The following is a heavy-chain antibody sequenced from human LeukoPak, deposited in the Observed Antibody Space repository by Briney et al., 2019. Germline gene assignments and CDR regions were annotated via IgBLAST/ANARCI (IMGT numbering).Heavy chain of an antibody. CDR3: AREGHYGFWSGYRYYFDY. CDR1: GFTFSSYA. V-gene: IGHV3-30*04. CDR2: ISYDGSNK. Sequence: GRSLRLSCAASGFTFSSYAMRWVRQAPGKGLEWVAVISYDGSNKYYADSVKGRFTISRDNSKNTLYLQMNSLRAEDTAVYYCAREGHYGFWSGYRYYFDYWGQGTLVTVSS. D-gene: IGHD3-3*01. J-gene: IGHJ4*02.